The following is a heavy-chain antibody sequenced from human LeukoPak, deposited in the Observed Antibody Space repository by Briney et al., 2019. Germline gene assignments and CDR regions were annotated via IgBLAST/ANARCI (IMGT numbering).Heavy chain of an antibody. Sequence: GGSLRLSCAASGFTFSSYAMSWVRQAPEKGLEWVSAISGSGGSTYYADSVKGRFTISRDNSKNTLYLQMNSLRAEDTAVYYCAKGDYYDSSGHFDYWGQGTLVTVSS. CDR2: ISGSGGST. CDR1: GFTFSSYA. V-gene: IGHV3-23*01. J-gene: IGHJ4*02. D-gene: IGHD3-22*01. CDR3: AKGDYYDSSGHFDY.